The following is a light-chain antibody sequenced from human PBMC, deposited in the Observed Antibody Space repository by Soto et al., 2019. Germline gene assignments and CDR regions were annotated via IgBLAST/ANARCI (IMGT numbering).Light chain of an antibody. J-gene: IGKJ1*01. CDR3: QQCAYSPRT. CDR1: QTIGNNY. V-gene: IGKV3-20*01. CDR2: DAS. Sequence: EIVLTQSPDTLSLSPGERATISCRASQTIGNNYLAWYQQKPGQAPRLLIYDASRRATGIPDRFTGSGSGADFALTISRLEPEDFAVYYCQQCAYSPRTFGQATKGEVK.